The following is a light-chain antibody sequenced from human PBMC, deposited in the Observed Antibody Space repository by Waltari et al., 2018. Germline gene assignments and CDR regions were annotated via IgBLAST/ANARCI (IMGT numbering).Light chain of an antibody. V-gene: IGLV1-40*01. CDR2: GNS. Sequence: QSVLTQPPSVSGAPGPRVTISCTGGSSNIGDGYDVHWDQQLPGTAPKLLIYGNSNRPSGVPDRFSGSKSGTSASLTITGLQAEDEADYYCQSYDSSLSGYVVFGGGTKLTV. J-gene: IGLJ2*01. CDR3: QSYDSSLSGYVV. CDR1: SSNIGDGYD.